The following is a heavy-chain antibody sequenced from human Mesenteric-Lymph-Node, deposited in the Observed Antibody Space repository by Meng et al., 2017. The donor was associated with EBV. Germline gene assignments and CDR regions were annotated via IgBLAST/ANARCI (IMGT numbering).Heavy chain of an antibody. D-gene: IGHD1-26*01. CDR3: ATQRSGSYSY. J-gene: IGHJ4*02. CDR2: INHSGST. CDR1: GGSFSGYY. Sequence: QGPLQQWGEGLLKPSDTLSLTCAVYGGSFSGYYWSWIRQPPGKGLEWIGEINHSGSTNYNPSLKSRVTISVDTSKNQFSLKLSSVTAADTAVYYCATQRSGSYSYWGQGTLVTVSS. V-gene: IGHV4-34*01.